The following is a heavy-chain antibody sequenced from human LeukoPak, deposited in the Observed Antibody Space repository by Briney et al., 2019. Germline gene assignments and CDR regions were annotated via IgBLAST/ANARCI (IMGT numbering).Heavy chain of an antibody. Sequence: KASETLSLTCTVSGGSISSYYWSWIRQPPGKGLEWIGYIYYSGSTNYNPSLKSRVTISVDTSKNQFSLKLSSVTAADTAVYYCARHNTYYYDSSGVGWFDLWGRGTLVTVSS. J-gene: IGHJ2*01. CDR3: ARHNTYYYDSSGVGWFDL. CDR1: GGSISSYY. CDR2: IYYSGST. D-gene: IGHD3-22*01. V-gene: IGHV4-59*08.